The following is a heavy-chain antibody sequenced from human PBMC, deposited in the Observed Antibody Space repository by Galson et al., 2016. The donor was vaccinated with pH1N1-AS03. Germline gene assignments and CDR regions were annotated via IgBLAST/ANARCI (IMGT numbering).Heavy chain of an antibody. CDR3: AQSDYGDHVDYFDD. CDR1: GFSLSTSGVG. Sequence: PALVKPTQTLTLTCTFSGFSLSTSGVGVGWIRQPPGKALEWLALIYWDDDKRYSPSLKSRLTITKDTSKNQVVLTMTIMDPVDTATYYCAQSDYGDHVDYFDDWGQGTLVTVSS. CDR2: IYWDDDK. J-gene: IGHJ4*02. D-gene: IGHD4-17*01. V-gene: IGHV2-5*02.